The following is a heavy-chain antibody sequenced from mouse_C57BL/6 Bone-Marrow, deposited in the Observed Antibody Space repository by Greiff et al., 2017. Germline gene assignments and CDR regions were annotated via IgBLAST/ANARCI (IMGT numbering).Heavy chain of an antibody. D-gene: IGHD1-1*01. J-gene: IGHJ2*01. CDR1: GYTFTSYG. Sequence: QVQLQQSGAELARPGASVKLSCKASGYTFTSYGISWVKQRTGQGLEWIGEIYPRSGNTYYNEKFKGKATLTADKSSSTAYIELRSLTSEDSAVYFCAREGDITTVVATDYWGQGTTLTVSS. CDR2: IYPRSGNT. V-gene: IGHV1-81*01. CDR3: AREGDITTVVATDY.